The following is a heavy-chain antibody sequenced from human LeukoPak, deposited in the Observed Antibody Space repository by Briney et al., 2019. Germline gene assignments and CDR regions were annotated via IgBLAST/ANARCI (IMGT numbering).Heavy chain of an antibody. D-gene: IGHD2-21*01. CDR1: GFTFSSYA. CDR3: AKIRYGGDSGLDY. CDR2: IGGSGGIT. Sequence: QSGGSLRLSCAASGFTFSSYAMNWVRQAPGKGLEWVSLIGGSGGITYYADSVKGRFTISRDNSKNTLYLQMNSLRAGDTAVYYCAKIRYGGDSGLDYWGQGTLVTVSS. V-gene: IGHV3-23*01. J-gene: IGHJ4*02.